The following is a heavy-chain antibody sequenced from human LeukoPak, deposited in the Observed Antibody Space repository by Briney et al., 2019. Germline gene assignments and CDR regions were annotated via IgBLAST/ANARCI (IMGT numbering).Heavy chain of an antibody. CDR2: IKPDRGAT. CDR3: ERDHDYGPDY. Sequence: PAASVKVSCKASGYTFTVHLLHWLRQAPGQGLEWVGWIKPDRGATNFAQNFQGRVTMTSDTSINTVYMELSSLTSDDTAMYCCERDHDYGPDYWGQGTLVTVSA. D-gene: IGHD4/OR15-4a*01. J-gene: IGHJ4*02. V-gene: IGHV1-2*02. CDR1: GYTFTVHL.